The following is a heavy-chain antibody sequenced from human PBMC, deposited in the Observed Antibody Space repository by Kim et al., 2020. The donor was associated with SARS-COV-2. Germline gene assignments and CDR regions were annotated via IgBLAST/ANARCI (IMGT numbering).Heavy chain of an antibody. CDR3: STEKSGYAFDY. J-gene: IGHJ4*02. CDR1: GLTFGDFG. Sequence: GGSLRLSCAASGLTFGDFGMHWVRQAPGKGLEWVAVIWFDGTNDCYADSVKGRFTISRDDSINTLYLQMNILRAEDTALYFCSTEKSGYAFDYWGQGTL. V-gene: IGHV3-33*01. CDR2: IWFDGTND. D-gene: IGHD3-3*01.